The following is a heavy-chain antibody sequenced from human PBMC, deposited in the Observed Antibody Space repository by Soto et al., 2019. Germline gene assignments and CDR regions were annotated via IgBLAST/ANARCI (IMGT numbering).Heavy chain of an antibody. CDR1: GGTFSSYA. D-gene: IGHD3-16*01. Sequence: QVQLVQSGAEVKKPGSSVKVSCKASGGTFSSYAISWVRQAPGQGLEWMGGIIPIFGTANYAQKFQGRVTIPADEPTRTAYMALGSLSSEDTAVYYCARETNMGWGRWGQGTLVTVSS. CDR2: IIPIFGTA. J-gene: IGHJ4*02. V-gene: IGHV1-69*12. CDR3: ARETNMGWGR.